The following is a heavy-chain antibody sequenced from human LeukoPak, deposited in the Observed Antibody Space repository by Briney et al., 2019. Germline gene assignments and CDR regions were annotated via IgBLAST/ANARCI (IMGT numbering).Heavy chain of an antibody. CDR3: AREGDASGSYYNY. V-gene: IGHV4-4*02. CDR1: GVSISTSNR. CDR2: IHHSGST. J-gene: IGHJ4*02. D-gene: IGHD3-10*01. Sequence: SGTLSLTCDVYGVSISTSNRWSWVRQPPGKGLEWIGEIHHSGSTNYNPSLKSRVTISVDKSKNQFSLNLNSVTAADTAVYYCAREGDASGSYYNYWGQGILVTVSS.